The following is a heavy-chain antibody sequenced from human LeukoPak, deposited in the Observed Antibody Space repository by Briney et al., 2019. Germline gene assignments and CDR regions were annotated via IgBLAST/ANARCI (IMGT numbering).Heavy chain of an antibody. CDR2: IYYSGST. CDR3: ARDRSSGWQGVFDI. J-gene: IGHJ3*02. CDR1: GGSISSSSYY. D-gene: IGHD6-19*01. Sequence: SETLSLTCTVSGGSISSSSYYWGWIRQPPGKGLEWIGSIYYSGSTYYNPSLKSRVTISVDTSKNQFSLKLSSVTAADTAVYYCARDRSSGWQGVFDIWGQGTMVTVS. V-gene: IGHV4-39*07.